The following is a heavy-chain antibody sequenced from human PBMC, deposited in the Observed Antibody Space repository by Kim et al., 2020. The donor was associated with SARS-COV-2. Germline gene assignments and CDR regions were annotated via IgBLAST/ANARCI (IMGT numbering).Heavy chain of an antibody. Sequence: SVKVSCKASGGTFSSYAISWVRQAPGQGLEWMGRIIPILGIANYAQKFQGRVTITADKSTSTAYMELSSLRSEDTAVYYCFTGYSSSWGYWGQGTLVTVSS. CDR1: GGTFSSYA. CDR3: FTGYSSSWGY. J-gene: IGHJ4*02. D-gene: IGHD6-13*01. CDR2: IIPILGIA. V-gene: IGHV1-69*04.